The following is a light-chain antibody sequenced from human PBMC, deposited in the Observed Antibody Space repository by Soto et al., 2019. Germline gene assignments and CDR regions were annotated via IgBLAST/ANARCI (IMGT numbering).Light chain of an antibody. CDR2: AAS. CDR3: QQLNIDSYPIT. J-gene: IGKJ5*01. CDR1: QGISSY. Sequence: IQLTQSPSSLSASVGDRVTITCRASQGISSYLAWYQQKPGKAPKLLIKAASRLQPGVPSRFSGSGSGTDFTLTISGLQPDDFATYYCQQLNIDSYPITFGQGTRLELK. V-gene: IGKV1-9*01.